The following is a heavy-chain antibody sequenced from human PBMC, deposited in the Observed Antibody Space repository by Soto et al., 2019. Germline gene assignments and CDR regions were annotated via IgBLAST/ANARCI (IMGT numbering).Heavy chain of an antibody. CDR3: AKDRAMQLGYYGMDV. D-gene: IGHD6-13*01. Sequence: EVQLVESEGGLVQPGRSLRLSCAASGFTIDDYAMHWVRQAPGKGLEWVSGISWNSGSIGYADSVKGRFTISRDNAKNSLYLQMNSLRAEDTALYYCAKDRAMQLGYYGMDVWGQGTTVTVSS. J-gene: IGHJ6*02. V-gene: IGHV3-9*01. CDR2: ISWNSGSI. CDR1: GFTIDDYA.